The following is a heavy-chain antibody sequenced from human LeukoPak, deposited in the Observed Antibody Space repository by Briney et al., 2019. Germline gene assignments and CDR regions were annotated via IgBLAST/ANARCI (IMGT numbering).Heavy chain of an antibody. V-gene: IGHV4-59*12. CDR1: GGSISSYY. CDR2: IYYSGST. Sequence: SETLSLTCTVSGGSISSYYWSWIRQPPGKGLEWIGYIYYSGSTCYNPSLKSRVTISVDTSKNQFSLKLSSVTAADTAVYYCARSIAAAGPFDYWGQGTLVTVSS. J-gene: IGHJ4*02. D-gene: IGHD6-13*01. CDR3: ARSIAAAGPFDY.